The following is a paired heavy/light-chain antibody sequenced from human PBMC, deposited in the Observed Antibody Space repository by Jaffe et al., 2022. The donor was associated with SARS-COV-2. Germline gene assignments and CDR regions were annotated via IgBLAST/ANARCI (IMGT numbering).Heavy chain of an antibody. D-gene: IGHD3-22*01. V-gene: IGHV5-51*01. J-gene: IGHJ4*02. CDR2: IYPGDSDV. CDR3: VRHSTNYYDSNPSGLDY. Sequence: EVQLVQSGAEIKKSGESLKISCKGSGYRFTTYWIAWVRQMPGKGLEWMGVIYPGDSDVRYSPSFQGQVTISADWSINTAYLQWSSLQASDAAMYYCVRHSTNYYDSNPSGLDYWGQGTLVTVSS. CDR1: GYRFTTYW.
Light chain of an antibody. J-gene: IGKJ4*01. CDR1: QSLVHGDGNTY. CDR3: MQATQFPQT. Sequence: DIVLTQTPLSPPVTLGQPASISCRSSQSLVHGDGNTYLSWLQQRPGQPPRLLLYQISNRFSGVPDRFSGSGTGTDFTLNISRVEAEDVGVYYCMQATQFPQTFGGGTKVEIK. CDR2: QIS. V-gene: IGKV2-24*01.